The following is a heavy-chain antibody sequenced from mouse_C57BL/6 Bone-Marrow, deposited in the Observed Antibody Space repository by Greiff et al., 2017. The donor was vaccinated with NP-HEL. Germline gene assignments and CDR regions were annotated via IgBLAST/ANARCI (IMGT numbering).Heavy chain of an antibody. D-gene: IGHD1-1*01. CDR3: ARKKYADYYGSSYDWYFDV. V-gene: IGHV2-9-1*01. Sequence: QVQLKESGPGLVAPSQSLSITCTVSGFSLTSYAISWVRQPPGKGLEWLGVIWTGGGTNYNSALKSRLSISKDNSKSQVFLKMNSLQTDDTARYYCARKKYADYYGSSYDWYFDVWGTGTTVTVSS. CDR1: GFSLTSYA. CDR2: IWTGGGT. J-gene: IGHJ1*03.